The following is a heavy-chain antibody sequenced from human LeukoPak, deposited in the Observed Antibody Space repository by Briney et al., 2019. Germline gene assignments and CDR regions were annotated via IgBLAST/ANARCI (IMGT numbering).Heavy chain of an antibody. D-gene: IGHD3-22*01. J-gene: IGHJ4*02. V-gene: IGHV1-18*01. CDR3: ARSPATYYYDSSGYLYYFDY. CDR2: ISAYNGNT. CDR1: GYTFTSYG. Sequence: ASVTVSCKASGYTFTSYGISWVRQAPGQGLEWMGSISAYNGNTNYAQKLQGRVTMTTDTSTSTAYMELRSLRSDDTAVYYCARSPATYYYDSSGYLYYFDYWGQGTLVTVSS.